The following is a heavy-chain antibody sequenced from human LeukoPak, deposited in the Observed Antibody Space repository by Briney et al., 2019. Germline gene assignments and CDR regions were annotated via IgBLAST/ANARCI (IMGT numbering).Heavy chain of an antibody. J-gene: IGHJ4*02. D-gene: IGHD3-22*01. V-gene: IGHV3-33*06. CDR2: IWYDGSNK. CDR1: GFTFSSYG. CDR3: AKGNYDSSGYYYFDY. Sequence: GRSLRLSCAASGFTFSSYGMHWVRQAPGKGLEWVAVIWYDGSNKYYADSVKGRFTISRDNSKNTLYLQINSLRAEDTAVYYCAKGNYDSSGYYYFDYWGQGTLVTVSS.